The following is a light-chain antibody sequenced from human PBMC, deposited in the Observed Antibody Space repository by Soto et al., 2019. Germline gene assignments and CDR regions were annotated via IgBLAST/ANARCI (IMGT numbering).Light chain of an antibody. CDR1: SSDIGSYDY. J-gene: IGLJ1*01. V-gene: IGLV2-14*01. Sequence: QSALTQPASVSGSPGQSITISCTGTSSDIGSYDYVSWYQQHPGKAPNLIIYEVTDRPSGVSNRFSGSKSGNTASLTISGLQAEDEADYYCSSYAGSNNFEVFGTGTKLTVL. CDR3: SSYAGSNNFEV. CDR2: EVT.